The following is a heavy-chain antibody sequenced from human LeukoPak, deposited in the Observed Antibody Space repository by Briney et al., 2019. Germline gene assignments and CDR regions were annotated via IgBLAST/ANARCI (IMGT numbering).Heavy chain of an antibody. Sequence: GGSLRLSCAASGFTFSSSTMTWVRQSPGKGLEWVSSISSSSTYIYYADSVKGRFIISRDNARNPLFLQMNSLRAEDTAIYYCASDEGNYFDYWGQGTLVTVSS. J-gene: IGHJ4*02. CDR3: ASDEGNYFDY. CDR2: ISSSSTYI. CDR1: GFTFSSST. V-gene: IGHV3-21*01.